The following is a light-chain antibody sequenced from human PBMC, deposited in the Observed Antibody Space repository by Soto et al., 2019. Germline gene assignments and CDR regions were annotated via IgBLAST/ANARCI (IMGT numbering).Light chain of an antibody. CDR3: QSYDSSLSVV. Sequence: QSVLTQPTSVSGAPGQRVTISCTGSSSNIGAGYDVHWYQQLPGTAPKLLIYGNSNRPSGVPDRFSGSKSGTSASLAITGLQAEDEADYYCQSYDSSLSVVFGGGTKLPVL. CDR1: SSNIGAGYD. J-gene: IGLJ2*01. CDR2: GNS. V-gene: IGLV1-40*01.